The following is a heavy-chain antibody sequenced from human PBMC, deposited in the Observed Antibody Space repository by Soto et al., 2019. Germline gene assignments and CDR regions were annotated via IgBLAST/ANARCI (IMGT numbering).Heavy chain of an antibody. CDR2: MNPDSGDT. CDR3: VRQPGGVATPGDDY. D-gene: IGHD2-15*01. J-gene: IGHJ4*02. Sequence: QVQLVQSGAEVKKPGASVKVSCEASGYPFDSFDINWVRQAAGQGLEWMGWMNPDSGDTAVAQRFQDRIIMTRTTSTSTPYMELSRLTPDDSAFYFCVRQPGGVATPGDDYWGQGTLVTVSS. V-gene: IGHV1-8*01. CDR1: GYPFDSFD.